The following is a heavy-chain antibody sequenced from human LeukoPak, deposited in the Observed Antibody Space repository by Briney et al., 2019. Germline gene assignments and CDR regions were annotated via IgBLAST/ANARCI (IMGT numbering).Heavy chain of an antibody. V-gene: IGHV1-18*01. CDR1: GYTFTSYG. Sequence: GASVKVSCKASGYTFTSYGISWVRQAPGQGLEWMGWISAYNGNTNYAQKLQGRVTMTTDTSTSTAYMELRSLRSDDTAVYYCARGPSLRPSDYVVGYWGQGTLVTVSS. D-gene: IGHD4-17*01. CDR3: ARGPSLRPSDYVVGY. CDR2: ISAYNGNT. J-gene: IGHJ4*02.